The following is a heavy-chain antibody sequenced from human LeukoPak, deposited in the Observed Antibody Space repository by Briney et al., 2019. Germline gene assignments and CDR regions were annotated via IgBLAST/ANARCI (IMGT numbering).Heavy chain of an antibody. V-gene: IGHV2-5*01. CDR3: AHYGDYRFMYYFDY. CDR1: GFSLSTSGVG. J-gene: IGHJ4*02. Sequence: SGPTLVNPTQTLTLTCTFSGFSLSTSGVGVGWIRQPPGKALEWLALIYWNDDNRYSPSLESRLTITKDTSKNQVVLKMTNMDPVDTATYYCAHYGDYRFMYYFDYWGQGTLVTVSS. D-gene: IGHD4-17*01. CDR2: IYWNDDN.